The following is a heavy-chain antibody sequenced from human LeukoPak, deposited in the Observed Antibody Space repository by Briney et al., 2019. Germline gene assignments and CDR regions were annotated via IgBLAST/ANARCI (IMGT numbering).Heavy chain of an antibody. CDR3: ARHTRPGHSGYENAFDI. CDR2: VFDSGST. J-gene: IGHJ3*02. Sequence: SETLSLTCTVSGGPLSRTSYYWDWIRQPPGKGLEWIGNVFDSGSTHYNPSLKSRVTISVDTSKNQFSLRLSSVTAADTAVYYCARHTRPGHSGYENAFDIWGQGTMVTVSS. D-gene: IGHD5-12*01. V-gene: IGHV4-39*01. CDR1: GGPLSRTSYY.